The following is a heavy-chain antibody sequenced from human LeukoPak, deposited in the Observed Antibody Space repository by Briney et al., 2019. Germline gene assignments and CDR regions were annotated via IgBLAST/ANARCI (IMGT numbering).Heavy chain of an antibody. Sequence: GGSLRLSCAASGLTFSSYGMSWVRQAPGKGLEWVSAISGSGGSTYYADSVKGRFTISRDNSKNTLYLQMNSLRAEDTAVYYCAKMGAPVPGPYYMDVWGKGTTITISS. V-gene: IGHV3-23*01. CDR1: GLTFSSYG. CDR2: ISGSGGST. D-gene: IGHD2-2*01. CDR3: AKMGAPVPGPYYMDV. J-gene: IGHJ6*03.